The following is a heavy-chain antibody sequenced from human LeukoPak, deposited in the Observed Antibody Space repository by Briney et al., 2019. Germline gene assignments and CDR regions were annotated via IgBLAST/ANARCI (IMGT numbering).Heavy chain of an antibody. J-gene: IGHJ4*02. D-gene: IGHD3-10*01. CDR3: ARAFYSGSDPLDY. Sequence: PGGSLRLSCAASGFNFNKYAIRRVRQAPGRGLEWVAVITDDGRTKYYADSVKGRFIVSRDNSKNTLFLQMNSLRGDDTAMYYCARAFYSGSDPLDYWGQGTLVTVSS. CDR2: ITDDGRTK. CDR1: GFNFNKYA. V-gene: IGHV3-30*04.